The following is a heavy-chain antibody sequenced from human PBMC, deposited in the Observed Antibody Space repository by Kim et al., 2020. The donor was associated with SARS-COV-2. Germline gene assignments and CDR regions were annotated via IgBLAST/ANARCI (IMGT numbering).Heavy chain of an antibody. J-gene: IGHJ6*02. CDR3: ARERDSSGWYYYYYGMDV. CDR2: ISSSSSYI. CDR1: GFTFSSYS. Sequence: LSLTCAASGFTFSSYSMNWVRQAPGKGLEWVSSISSSSSYIYYADSVKGRFTISRDNAKNSLYLQMNSLRAEDTAVYYCARERDSSGWYYYYYGMDVWGQGNTVTVSS. V-gene: IGHV3-21*01. D-gene: IGHD6-19*01.